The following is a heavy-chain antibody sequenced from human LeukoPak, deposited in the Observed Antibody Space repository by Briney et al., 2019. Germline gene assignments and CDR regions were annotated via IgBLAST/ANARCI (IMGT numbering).Heavy chain of an antibody. J-gene: IGHJ4*02. D-gene: IGHD4-23*01. CDR2: IYSGGTT. CDR1: GFSFGDHA. Sequence: GGSLRLSCKASGFSFGDHAMSWVRQAPGKGLEGVSVIYSGGTTSYADSVKGRFTISRDNSKNTLYLQMNSLRAEDTAVYYCARDRRGYGGNFDYWGQGTLVTVSS. V-gene: IGHV3-66*01. CDR3: ARDRRGYGGNFDY.